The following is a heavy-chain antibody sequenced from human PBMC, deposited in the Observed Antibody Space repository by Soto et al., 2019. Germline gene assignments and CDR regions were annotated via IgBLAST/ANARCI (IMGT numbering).Heavy chain of an antibody. CDR1: GFTFTSSA. Sequence: GASVKVSCKASGFTFTSSAVQWVRQARGQRLEWIGWIVVGSGNTNYAQKFQERVTITRDMSTSTAYMELSSLRSEDTAVYYCAAGIERGYSYGPSPDFDYWGQGTLVTVSS. CDR3: AAGIERGYSYGPSPDFDY. CDR2: IVVGSGNT. V-gene: IGHV1-58*01. D-gene: IGHD5-18*01. J-gene: IGHJ4*02.